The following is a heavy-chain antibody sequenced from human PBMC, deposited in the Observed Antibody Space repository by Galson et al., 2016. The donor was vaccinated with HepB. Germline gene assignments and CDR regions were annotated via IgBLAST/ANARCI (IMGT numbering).Heavy chain of an antibody. Sequence: SLRLSCAASGFTFSGYVMAWVRLAPGKGLEWVSSVTGDGVVTHYAESVKGRFTISRDNSKNTVYLQMNSLRAEDTAVYYCAALDTATFRDEGGYWGQGTLVTVSS. J-gene: IGHJ4*02. D-gene: IGHD5-18*01. V-gene: IGHV3-23*01. CDR1: GFTFSGYV. CDR3: AALDTATFRDEGGY. CDR2: VTGDGVVT.